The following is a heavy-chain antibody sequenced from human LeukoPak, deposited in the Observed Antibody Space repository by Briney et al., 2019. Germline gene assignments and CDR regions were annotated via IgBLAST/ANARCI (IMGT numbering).Heavy chain of an antibody. Sequence: TTSETLSLTCTVSGASISRDSNYWAWVRQPPGKGLQWIGSIYHTGSTFYNPSLMSLVSISIDSSKNQFSLKLSSVTVADTALYYCARDIGISWFYSRGQGTLVSVSS. CDR1: GASISRDSNY. V-gene: IGHV4-39*07. D-gene: IGHD2-2*01. CDR2: IYHTGST. CDR3: ARDIGISWFYS. J-gene: IGHJ5*01.